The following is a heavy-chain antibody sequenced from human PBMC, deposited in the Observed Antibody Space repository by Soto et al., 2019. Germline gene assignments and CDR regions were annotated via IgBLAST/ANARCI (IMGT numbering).Heavy chain of an antibody. J-gene: IGHJ6*01. V-gene: IGHV1-18*04. CDR2: ISVYTGNT. CDR3: ARARCTTDRCYKHHSER. D-gene: IGHD2-8*01. Sequence: ASVKVSCKSSGYSFTSYGGSWVRQAGGQGLEWLGWISVYTGNTKQAQKFQDRVTLTTEASTNTAYMELRNLRSDDTAVYYCARARCTTDRCYKHHSERWGQGTTVSVSS. CDR1: GYSFTSYG.